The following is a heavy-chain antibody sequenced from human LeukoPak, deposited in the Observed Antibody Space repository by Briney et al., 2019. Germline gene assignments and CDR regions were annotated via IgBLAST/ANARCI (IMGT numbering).Heavy chain of an antibody. J-gene: IGHJ4*02. V-gene: IGHV4-34*01. D-gene: IGHD2-2*01. Sequence: PSETLSLTCAVSGGSFSGYFWSWIRQPPGKGLEWIGEINHSGSTEYSPSLKSRVTISVDTSKNQFSLKLSSVTAADTAVYYCARDNPYCGSTSCSDYWGQGTLVTVSS. CDR3: ARDNPYCGSTSCSDY. CDR2: INHSGST. CDR1: GGSFSGYF.